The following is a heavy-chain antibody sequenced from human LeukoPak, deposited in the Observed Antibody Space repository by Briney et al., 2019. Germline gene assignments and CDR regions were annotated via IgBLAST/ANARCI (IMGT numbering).Heavy chain of an antibody. V-gene: IGHV3-30*02. CDR3: ARLYLLTGYSPPTN. D-gene: IGHD3-9*01. Sequence: GGSLRLSCAASGFTFSNYGKHWVRQAPGKGLDWVAFVRSDGSHTDYADSAKGRFTISRDNSKNTLYLQMNSLRAEDTAVYYCARLYLLTGYSPPTNWGQGTLVTVSS. J-gene: IGHJ4*02. CDR1: GFTFSNYG. CDR2: VRSDGSHT.